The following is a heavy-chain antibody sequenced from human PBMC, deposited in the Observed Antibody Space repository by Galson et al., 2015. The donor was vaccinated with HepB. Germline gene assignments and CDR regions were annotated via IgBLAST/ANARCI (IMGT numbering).Heavy chain of an antibody. CDR3: AKDPGGYSYGLDY. CDR1: GFTFSSYW. CDR2: IKQDGSEK. V-gene: IGHV3-7*03. Sequence: SLRLSCAASGFTFSSYWMSWVRQAPGKGLEWVANIKQDGSEKYYVDSVKGRFTISRDNAKNSLYLQMNSLRAEDTAVYYCAKDPGGYSYGLDYWGQGTLVTVSS. J-gene: IGHJ4*02. D-gene: IGHD5-18*01.